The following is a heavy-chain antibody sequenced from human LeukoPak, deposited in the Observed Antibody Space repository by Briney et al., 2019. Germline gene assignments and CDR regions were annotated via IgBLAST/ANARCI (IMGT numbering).Heavy chain of an antibody. CDR2: IYYSGST. D-gene: IGHD4-11*01. CDR3: ASLSNTPDWYFDL. CDR1: GGSISSYY. V-gene: IGHV4-59*08. Sequence: PSETLSLTCTVSGGSISSYYWNWIRQPPGKGLEWIGYIYYSGSTNYNPSLKSRVTISVDTSKNQFSLKLSSVTAADTAVYYCASLSNTPDWYFDLWGRGTLVTVSS. J-gene: IGHJ2*01.